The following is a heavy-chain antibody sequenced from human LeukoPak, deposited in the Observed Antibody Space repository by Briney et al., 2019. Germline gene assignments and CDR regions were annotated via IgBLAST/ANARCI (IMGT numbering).Heavy chain of an antibody. D-gene: IGHD3-9*01. Sequence: SETLSLTCTVSGVSVSSGSYYWSWIRQPPGKGLEWIGYIYYSGSTNYNPSLKSRVTISVDTSKNQFSLKLSSVTAADTAVYYCARVVNDILTGHQQDNWFDPWGQGTLVTVSS. CDR1: GVSVSSGSYY. V-gene: IGHV4-61*01. J-gene: IGHJ5*02. CDR2: IYYSGST. CDR3: ARVVNDILTGHQQDNWFDP.